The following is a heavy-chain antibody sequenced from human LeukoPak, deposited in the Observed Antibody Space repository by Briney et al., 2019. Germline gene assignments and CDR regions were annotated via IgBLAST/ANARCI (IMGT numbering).Heavy chain of an antibody. CDR3: ATVTMISGGFDY. CDR1: GYTLTELS. J-gene: IGHJ4*02. Sequence: ASVKVSCKVSGYTLTELSMHWVRQAPGKGLEWMGGFDPEDGETIYAQKFQGRVTMTEDTSTDTAYMELSSLRSEDTAVYYCATVTMISGGFDYWGQGTLVTVSS. CDR2: FDPEDGET. D-gene: IGHD3-22*01. V-gene: IGHV1-24*01.